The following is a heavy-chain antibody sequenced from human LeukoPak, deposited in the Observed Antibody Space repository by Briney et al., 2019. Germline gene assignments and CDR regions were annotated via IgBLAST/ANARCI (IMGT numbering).Heavy chain of an antibody. Sequence: GGSLRLSCAASGFAFGVHAMTWVRQAPGKGPEWVATIGGPAETFYADSVKGRSTISRDNSRNTLYLQMNSLRAEDSALYYCAKDWTSHNGVYDCLDFWGQGTRVTVSS. CDR3: AKDWTSHNGVYDCLDF. J-gene: IGHJ4*02. CDR2: IGGPAET. D-gene: IGHD3-16*01. V-gene: IGHV3-23*01. CDR1: GFAFGVHA.